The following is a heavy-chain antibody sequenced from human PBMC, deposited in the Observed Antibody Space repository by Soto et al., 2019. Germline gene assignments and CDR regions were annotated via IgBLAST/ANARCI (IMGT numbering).Heavy chain of an antibody. CDR3: ASIGGDY. D-gene: IGHD3-10*01. CDR2: ISTSSSII. Sequence: EVQLVESGGGLVQPGGSLRLSCAGSGFTFSSYSMNWVRQAPGKGLEWVSYISTSSSIIYYADSVKGRFTISKDNAKNSLYLQMNSLRGEDTAVYYCASIGGDYWGQGTLVTVSS. CDR1: GFTFSSYS. J-gene: IGHJ4*02. V-gene: IGHV3-48*01.